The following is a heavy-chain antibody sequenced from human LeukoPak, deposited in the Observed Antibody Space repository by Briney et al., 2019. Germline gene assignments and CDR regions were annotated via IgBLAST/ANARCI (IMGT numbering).Heavy chain of an antibody. CDR3: ARDRLRNWNQDRGAFDI. CDR2: ISSSSSYI. Sequence: PGGSLRLSCAASGFTFSSYAMNWVRQAPGKGLEWVSSISSSSSYIYYADSVKGRFTISRDNAKNSLYLQMNSLRAEDTAVYYCARDRLRNWNQDRGAFDIWGQGTMVTVSS. CDR1: GFTFSSYA. D-gene: IGHD1-1*01. J-gene: IGHJ3*02. V-gene: IGHV3-21*01.